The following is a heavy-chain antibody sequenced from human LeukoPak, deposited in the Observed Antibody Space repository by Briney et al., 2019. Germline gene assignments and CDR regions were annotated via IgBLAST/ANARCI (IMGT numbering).Heavy chain of an antibody. CDR2: IYPGDSDT. V-gene: IGHV5-51*01. D-gene: IGHD2-21*02. CDR1: GYSFTSYW. J-gene: IGHJ3*02. CDR3: ARQTSVTAIMSAFDI. Sequence: KPGESLKISCKGSGYSFTSYWIGWVRQMPGKGLEWMGIIYPGDSDTRYSPSFQGQVTISADKSISTAYLQWSSLKASDTAMYYCARQTSVTAIMSAFDIWGQGTMVTVSS.